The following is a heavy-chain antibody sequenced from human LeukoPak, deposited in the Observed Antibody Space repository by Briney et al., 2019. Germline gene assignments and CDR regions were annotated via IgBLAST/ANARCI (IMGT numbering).Heavy chain of an antibody. CDR1: GFNFSNYA. J-gene: IGHJ3*02. D-gene: IGHD3-22*01. Sequence: PGRSLRLSCAASGFNFSNYAMHWVRQAPGKGLEWVANIKQDGSEKYYVDSVKGRFTISRDNAKNSLYLQMNSLRAEDMALYYCAKDNDKVVVSGAFDIWGQGTMVTVSS. CDR2: IKQDGSEK. V-gene: IGHV3-7*03. CDR3: AKDNDKVVVSGAFDI.